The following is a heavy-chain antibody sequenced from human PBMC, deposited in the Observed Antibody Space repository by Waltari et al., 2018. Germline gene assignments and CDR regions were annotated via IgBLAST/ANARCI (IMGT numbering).Heavy chain of an antibody. Sequence: EVQLLESGGGLVQPGGSLRLSCEAAGFTVSSNDMTWVRQAPGEGLEWVSMIYSGGNTYYADSVKGRFTVSRDNSKNTLYLQMNSLRGEDTAVYYCAKGGDSGSYGFFDFWGQGTLVSVSS. J-gene: IGHJ4*02. CDR2: MIYSGGNT. CDR1: GFTVSSND. CDR3: AKGGDSGSYGFFDF. D-gene: IGHD1-26*01. V-gene: IGHV3-23*03.